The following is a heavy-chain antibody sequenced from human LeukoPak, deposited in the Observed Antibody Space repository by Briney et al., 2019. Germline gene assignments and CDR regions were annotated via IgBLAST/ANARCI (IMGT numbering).Heavy chain of an antibody. V-gene: IGHV1-2*02. CDR1: GYTFTGYY. CDR3: ARELEMTTLTIDG. CDR2: INPKSGGK. D-gene: IGHD4-17*01. J-gene: IGHJ4*02. Sequence: ATVKLPCKVSGYTFTGYYMHWVRQPPGQGLEWMVYINPKSGGKNYAQKLQSSVTMTSDTSISTAYMELSRLRSDDTAVYYCARELEMTTLTIDGWGQGTLVTVSS.